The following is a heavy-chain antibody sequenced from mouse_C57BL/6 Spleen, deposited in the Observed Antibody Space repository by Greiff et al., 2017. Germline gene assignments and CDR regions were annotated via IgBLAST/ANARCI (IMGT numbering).Heavy chain of an antibody. CDR2: ISSGSSTI. CDR3: ARSYGSFDY. Sequence: DVMLVESGGGLVKPGGSLKLSCAASGFTFSNYGMHWVRQAPEKGLEWVAYISSGSSTIYYADTVKGRFTISRDNAKNTLFLQMTSLWSEDTAMYYCARSYGSFDYWGQGTTLTVSS. V-gene: IGHV5-17*01. D-gene: IGHD1-1*01. CDR1: GFTFSNYG. J-gene: IGHJ2*01.